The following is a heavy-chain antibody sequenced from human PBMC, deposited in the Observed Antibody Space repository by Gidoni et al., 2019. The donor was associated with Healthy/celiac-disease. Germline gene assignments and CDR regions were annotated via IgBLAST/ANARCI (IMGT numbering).Heavy chain of an antibody. J-gene: IGHJ4*02. Sequence: QVQLVQSVSVVKKPGSSVKVSCKASAGTFSSYAISWVRQAPGQGLELMGGILPIFGTANYAQKFQGRVTITADESTSTAYMELSSLRSEDTAVYYCARGSVATIFVLDYWGQGTLVTVSS. D-gene: IGHD5-12*01. CDR2: ILPIFGTA. CDR1: AGTFSSYA. V-gene: IGHV1-69*01. CDR3: ARGSVATIFVLDY.